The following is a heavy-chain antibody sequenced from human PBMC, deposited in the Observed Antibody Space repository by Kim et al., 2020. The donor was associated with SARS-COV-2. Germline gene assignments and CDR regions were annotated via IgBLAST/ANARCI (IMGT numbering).Heavy chain of an antibody. J-gene: IGHJ5*02. V-gene: IGHV3-15*01. CDR3: TTELWFGELEPVDP. Sequence: GGSLRLSCAASGFTFSNAWMSWVRQAPGKGLEWVGRIKSKTDGGTTDYAAPVKGRFTISRDDSKNTLYLQMNSLKTEDTAVYYCTTELWFGELEPVDPWGQGTLVTVSS. CDR1: GFTFSNAW. CDR2: IKSKTDGGTT. D-gene: IGHD3-10*01.